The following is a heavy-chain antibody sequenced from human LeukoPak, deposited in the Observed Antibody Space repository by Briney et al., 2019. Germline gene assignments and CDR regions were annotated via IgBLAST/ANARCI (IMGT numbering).Heavy chain of an antibody. CDR1: GFTFSNAW. V-gene: IGHV3-15*01. J-gene: IGHJ4*02. D-gene: IGHD3-3*02. CDR2: IKSKTDGGTT. CDR3: TTEGHFWSGSYYFDY. Sequence: PGGSLRLSCAASGFTFSNAWISWVRQAPGKGLEWVGRIKSKTDGGTTDYAAPVKGRFTISRDDSKNTLYLQMNSLKTEDTAVYYCTTEGHFWSGSYYFDYWGQGTLVTVSS.